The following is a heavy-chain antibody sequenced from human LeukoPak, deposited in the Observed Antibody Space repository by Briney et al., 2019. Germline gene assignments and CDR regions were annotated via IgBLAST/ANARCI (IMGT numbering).Heavy chain of an antibody. Sequence: HPGGSLRLSCAASGFTFSNSWMSWLRQAPGKGLEWVAHMNQDGSAKFYVDSVKGRFTISRDNAKNSLYLQMNSLRAEDTAVYYCSNVNYWGQGTLVTVSS. J-gene: IGHJ4*02. CDR3: SNVNY. V-gene: IGHV3-7*01. D-gene: IGHD3-10*02. CDR2: MNQDGSAK. CDR1: GFTFSNSW.